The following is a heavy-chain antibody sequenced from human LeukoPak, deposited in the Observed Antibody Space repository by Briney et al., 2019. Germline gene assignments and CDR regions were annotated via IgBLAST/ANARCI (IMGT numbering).Heavy chain of an antibody. V-gene: IGHV3-7*01. Sequence: GGSLRLSCAASGFTFSSYWMSWVRQAPGKGLEWVASIKQDGSEKYCVDSVKGRFTISRDNANNSPYLQMNSLRADDTAVYYCARDIGLRKAAPPGWFDPWGQGALVTVSS. J-gene: IGHJ5*02. CDR2: IKQDGSEK. CDR3: ARDIGLRKAAPPGWFDP. D-gene: IGHD6-6*01. CDR1: GFTFSSYW.